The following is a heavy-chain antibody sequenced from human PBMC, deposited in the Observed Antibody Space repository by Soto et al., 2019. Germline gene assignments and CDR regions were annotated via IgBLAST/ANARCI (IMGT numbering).Heavy chain of an antibody. CDR1: GFTFSSYA. CDR3: AKTIARRNSGTFDY. D-gene: IGHD1-26*01. CDR2: ISGSGGST. Sequence: GGSLSLSCAASGFTFSSYAMSWVRQAPGKGLEWVSAISGSGGSTYYADSVKGRFTISRDNSKNTLYLQMSSLRAEDTAVYYCAKTIARRNSGTFDYWGQGTLVTVSS. J-gene: IGHJ4*02. V-gene: IGHV3-23*01.